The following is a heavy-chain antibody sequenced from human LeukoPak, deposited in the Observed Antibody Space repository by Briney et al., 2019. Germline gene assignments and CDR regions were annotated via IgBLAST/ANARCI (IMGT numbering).Heavy chain of an antibody. D-gene: IGHD3-10*01. CDR2: INSDGGTT. CDR1: GFTFSSYA. V-gene: IGHV3-74*01. J-gene: IGHJ4*02. Sequence: GGSLRLSCAASGFTFSSYAMNWVRQAPGKGLVWVSGINSDGGTTTYADSVKGRFTISRDNAKNTLYLQMNNLRAEDTAIYYCATDYYVSGGYYRLFYWGQGTLVTVSS. CDR3: ATDYYVSGGYYRLFY.